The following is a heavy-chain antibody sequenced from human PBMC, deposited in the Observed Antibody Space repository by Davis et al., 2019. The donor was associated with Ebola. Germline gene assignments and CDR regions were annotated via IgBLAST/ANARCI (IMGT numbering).Heavy chain of an antibody. Sequence: PGGSLRLSCPASGFTFDDYAMHWVRQAPGKGLEWVCLISGDGGSTYYADSVKCRFTISRDNSKNSLYLQMNSLRTEDTALYYCAKQGYSGYDHYYYYGMEVWSQGTTVTVSS. CDR2: ISGDGGST. D-gene: IGHD5-12*01. J-gene: IGHJ6*02. CDR1: GFTFDDYA. V-gene: IGHV3-43*02. CDR3: AKQGYSGYDHYYYYGMEV.